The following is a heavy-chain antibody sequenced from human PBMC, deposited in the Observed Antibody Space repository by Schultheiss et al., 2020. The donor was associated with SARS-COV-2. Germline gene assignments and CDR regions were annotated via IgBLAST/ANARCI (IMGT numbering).Heavy chain of an antibody. Sequence: SETLSLTCAVYGGSFSGYYWSWIRQPPGKGLEWIGEINHSGSTNYNPSLKSRVTISVDTSKNQFSLKLSSVTAADTAVYYCALYDILTGYPKGFDPWGQGTLVTVSS. V-gene: IGHV4-34*01. CDR1: GGSFSGYY. CDR3: ALYDILTGYPKGFDP. CDR2: INHSGST. J-gene: IGHJ5*02. D-gene: IGHD3-9*01.